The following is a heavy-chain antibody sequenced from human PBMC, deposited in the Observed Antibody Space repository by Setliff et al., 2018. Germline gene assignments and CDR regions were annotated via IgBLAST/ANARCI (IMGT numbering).Heavy chain of an antibody. CDR2: VYYSGNT. V-gene: IGHV4-39*07. D-gene: IGHD3-22*01. Sequence: LSLTCTVSGGSISTTDYYWGWIRQPPGKGLEWIGCVYYSGNTYYSPSLKSRVTMFVDTSKNQFSLMLYSVAAADTAIYYCARYDSSGYSENYYFDYWGQGTLVTVSS. CDR1: GGSISTTDYY. J-gene: IGHJ4*02. CDR3: ARYDSSGYSENYYFDY.